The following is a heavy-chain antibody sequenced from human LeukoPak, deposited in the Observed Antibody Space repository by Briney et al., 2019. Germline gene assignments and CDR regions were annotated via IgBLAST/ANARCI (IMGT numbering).Heavy chain of an antibody. CDR3: ARSIVGATDDAFDI. CDR1: GYSFSTYW. Sequence: GESLKISCQGSGYSFSTYWITWVRQMPGKGLEWMGIIYPGDSDTRYSPSFQGQVTISADKSISTAYLQWSSLKASDTAMYYCARSIVGATDDAFDIWGQGTMVTVSS. D-gene: IGHD1-26*01. CDR2: IYPGDSDT. V-gene: IGHV5-51*01. J-gene: IGHJ3*02.